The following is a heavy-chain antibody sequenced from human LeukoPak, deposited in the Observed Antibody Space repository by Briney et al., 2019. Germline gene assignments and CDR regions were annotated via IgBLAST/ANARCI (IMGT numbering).Heavy chain of an antibody. V-gene: IGHV3-74*01. J-gene: IGHJ4*02. D-gene: IGHD3-3*02. CDR2: ISSDGTST. CDR1: GLTFSSYA. CDR3: ASSNYFFDY. Sequence: PGGSLRLSCAASGLTFSSYAMSWVRQAPGKGLVWVSRISSDGTSTDYADSVKGRFTISRDNAKNTLYLQMNSLRAEDTAVYYCASSNYFFDYWGQGTLVTVSS.